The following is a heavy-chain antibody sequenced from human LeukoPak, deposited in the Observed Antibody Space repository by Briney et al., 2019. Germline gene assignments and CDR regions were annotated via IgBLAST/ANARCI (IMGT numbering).Heavy chain of an antibody. Sequence: SETLSLTCAVYGGSFSGYYWSWIRQPPGKGLEWIGEINHSGSTNYNPSLKSRATISVDTSKNQFSLKLSSVTAADTAVYYCARERPDIVVVPAAMPVDWFDPWGQGTLVTVSS. CDR1: GGSFSGYY. J-gene: IGHJ5*02. D-gene: IGHD2-2*01. CDR3: ARERPDIVVVPAAMPVDWFDP. CDR2: INHSGST. V-gene: IGHV4-34*01.